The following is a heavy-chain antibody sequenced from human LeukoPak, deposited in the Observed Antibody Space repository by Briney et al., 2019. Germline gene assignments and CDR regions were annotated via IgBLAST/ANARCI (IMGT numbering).Heavy chain of an antibody. Sequence: GGSLRLSCAASGFTFSSYAMSWVRQAPGKGLEWVSAISGSGGSTYYADSVKGRFTISRDNSKNTLYLRMNSLRAEDTAVYYCAKASHYYDSSGYYFGGMDVWGQGTTVTVSS. D-gene: IGHD3-22*01. J-gene: IGHJ6*02. CDR2: ISGSGGST. CDR3: AKASHYYDSSGYYFGGMDV. V-gene: IGHV3-23*01. CDR1: GFTFSSYA.